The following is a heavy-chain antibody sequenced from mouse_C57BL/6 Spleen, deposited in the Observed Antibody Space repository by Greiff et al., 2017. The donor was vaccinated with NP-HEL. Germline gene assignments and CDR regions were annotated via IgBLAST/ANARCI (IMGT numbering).Heavy chain of an antibody. CDR2: IDPENGDT. CDR1: GFNIKDDY. CDR3: ARGGDGYYYAMDY. D-gene: IGHD2-3*01. V-gene: IGHV14-4*01. J-gene: IGHJ4*01. Sequence: VQLQQSGAELVRPGASVKLSCTASGFNIKDDYMHWVKQRPEQGLEWIGWIDPENGDTEYASKFQGKATLTVDKSSSTAYMQLSSLTSEDSAVYYCARGGDGYYYAMDYWGQGTSVTVSS.